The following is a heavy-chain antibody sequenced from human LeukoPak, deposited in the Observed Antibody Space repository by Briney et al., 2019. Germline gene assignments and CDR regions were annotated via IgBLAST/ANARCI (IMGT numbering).Heavy chain of an antibody. CDR3: AREVEMATILLPNRHYYFDY. Sequence: GASVKVSCKASGYTFTGYYMHWVRQAPGQGLEWMGIINPSGGSTSYAQKFQGRVTMTRDTSTSTVYMELSSLRSEDTAVYYCAREVEMATILLPNRHYYFDYWGQGTLVTVSS. CDR1: GYTFTGYY. J-gene: IGHJ4*02. D-gene: IGHD5-24*01. V-gene: IGHV1-46*01. CDR2: INPSGGST.